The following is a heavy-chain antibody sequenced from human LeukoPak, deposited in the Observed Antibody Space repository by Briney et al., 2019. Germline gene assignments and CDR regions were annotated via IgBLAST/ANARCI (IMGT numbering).Heavy chain of an antibody. CDR2: IYTSGTT. J-gene: IGHJ3*02. V-gene: IGHV4-61*10. CDR1: GASVNSGNYY. CDR3: ARGASGTLYDAFDI. D-gene: IGHD1-26*01. Sequence: SETLSLTCTVSGASVNSGNYYWTWIRQPAGKRLEWIGRIYTSGTTNYNPSLKSRVTISVDTSKNHLSLKVNFVTAADTAVYYCARGASGTLYDAFDIWGQGTMVTVSS.